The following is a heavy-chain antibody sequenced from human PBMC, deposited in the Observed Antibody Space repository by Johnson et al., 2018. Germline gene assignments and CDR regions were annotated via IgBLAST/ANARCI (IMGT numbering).Heavy chain of an antibody. J-gene: IGHJ6*02. CDR2: IWYDGSNK. D-gene: IGHD2-21*02. CDR1: GFTFSSYG. V-gene: IGHV3-33*08. CDR3: ARDPYCGGDCSHYYYYYGMDV. Sequence: QVQLQESGGGVVQPGRSLRLSCAASGFTFSSYGMHWVRQAPGKGLEWVAVIWYDGSNKSYVDSVKGRFTISRDNAKNSLYLQMNSLRAEDTAVYYCARDPYCGGDCSHYYYYYGMDVWGQGTTVTVSS.